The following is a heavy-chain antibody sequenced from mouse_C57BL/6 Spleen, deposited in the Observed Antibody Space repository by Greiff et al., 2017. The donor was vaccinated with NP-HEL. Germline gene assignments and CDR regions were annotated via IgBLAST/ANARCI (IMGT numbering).Heavy chain of an antibody. V-gene: IGHV3-2*02. J-gene: IGHJ2*01. D-gene: IGHD1-2*01. CDR2: ISYSGST. CDR3: ARTARIKY. CDR1: GYSITSGYG. Sequence: EVQLVESGPGLVKPSQSLSLTCTVTGYSITSGYGWNWIRQFPGNKLEWMGYISYSGSTNYNPSLKSRISITRYTSKNQVFLQLNSVTTEDTATYYCARTARIKYWGRGTTLTVSS.